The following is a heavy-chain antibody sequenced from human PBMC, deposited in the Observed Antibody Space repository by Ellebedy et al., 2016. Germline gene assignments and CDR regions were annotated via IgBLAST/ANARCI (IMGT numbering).Heavy chain of an antibody. Sequence: ASVKVSCKGSGYSFTSYWIGWVRQMPGKGLEWMGIIYPGDSDIIYSPSFQGQVTISAVKSISTAYLQWSSLKASDTAMYYCARAPRYISSSEVFDIWGQGTMVTVSS. D-gene: IGHD6-13*01. J-gene: IGHJ3*02. V-gene: IGHV5-51*01. CDR3: ARAPRYISSSEVFDI. CDR1: GYSFTSYW. CDR2: IYPGDSDI.